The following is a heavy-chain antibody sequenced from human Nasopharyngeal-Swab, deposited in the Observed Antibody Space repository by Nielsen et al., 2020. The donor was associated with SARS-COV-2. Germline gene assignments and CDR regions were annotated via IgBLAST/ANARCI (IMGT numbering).Heavy chain of an antibody. Sequence: GGSLRLSCAASGFTFDDYAMTWVRQAPGKGLESVSGINWNGAGTGYADSVKGRFTISRDNAKNSLYLQMNSLRAEDTALYHCARSPGYYYYYGMDVWGQGTTVTVSS. V-gene: IGHV3-20*01. CDR1: GFTFDDYA. CDR2: INWNGAGT. D-gene: IGHD2-2*03. J-gene: IGHJ6*02. CDR3: ARSPGYYYYYGMDV.